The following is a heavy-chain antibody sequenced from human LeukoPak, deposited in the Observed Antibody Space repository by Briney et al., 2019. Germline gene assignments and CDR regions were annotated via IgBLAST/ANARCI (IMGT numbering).Heavy chain of an antibody. CDR3: ARGYGESRFDS. V-gene: IGHV3-30*02. Sequence: PGGSLRLSCAASGFTFGSYGVHWVRQAPGKGLEWVAFIRFDGSNTYYADSVKGRFTISRDNSNNTLYLQMNSLRVEDTAVYYCARGYGESRFDSWGRGSLVTVSS. CDR2: IRFDGSNT. D-gene: IGHD5-18*01. J-gene: IGHJ4*02. CDR1: GFTFGSYG.